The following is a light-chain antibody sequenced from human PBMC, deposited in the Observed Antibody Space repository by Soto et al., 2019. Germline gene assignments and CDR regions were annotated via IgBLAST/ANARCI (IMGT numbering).Light chain of an antibody. CDR3: SSYAGSNNLYV. J-gene: IGLJ1*01. CDR1: SSDVGGYNY. V-gene: IGLV2-8*01. Sequence: QSALAQPPSASGSPGQSVTISCTGTSSDVGGYNYVSWYQQHPGKAHKLMIYEVSKRPSGVPDRFSGSKSGNTASLTVSGLQAEDEADYYCSSYAGSNNLYVFGTGTKVTVL. CDR2: EVS.